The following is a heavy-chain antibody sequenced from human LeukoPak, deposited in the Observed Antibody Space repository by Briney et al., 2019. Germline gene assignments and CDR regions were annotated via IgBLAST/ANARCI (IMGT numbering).Heavy chain of an antibody. Sequence: PGGSLGLSCSASGFNFGTHSTHWVRQAPGKGLEWVAMIWRGGNYKFYADSVKGRFTISRDDSRSDLSLQMDSLRVEDTALYHCVIDPPDSGWAFWSWGQGALVTVSS. CDR3: VIDPPDSGWAFWS. D-gene: IGHD6-19*01. J-gene: IGHJ5*02. CDR2: IWRGGNYK. V-gene: IGHV3-33*01. CDR1: GFNFGTHS.